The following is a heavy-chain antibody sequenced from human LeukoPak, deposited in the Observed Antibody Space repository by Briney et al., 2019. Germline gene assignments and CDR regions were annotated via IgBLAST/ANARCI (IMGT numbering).Heavy chain of an antibody. D-gene: IGHD6-6*01. CDR2: INPKSGGS. V-gene: IGHV1-2*02. CDR1: GYRFIDFY. J-gene: IGHJ4*02. Sequence: ASVKVSCKTSGYRFIDFYMHWVRQAPGQGLEWMGWINPKSGGSIFAQKFQGRVTMTRDTSISTAYMELSSLRSDDTAVYYCARVGWYSSSTILDYWGQGTLVTVSS. CDR3: ARVGWYSSSTILDY.